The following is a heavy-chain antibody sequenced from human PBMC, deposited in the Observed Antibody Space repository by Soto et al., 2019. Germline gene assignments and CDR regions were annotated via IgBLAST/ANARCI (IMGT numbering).Heavy chain of an antibody. CDR3: ARVAPEGGGIDY. V-gene: IGHV4-4*02. CDR2: IYHSGST. J-gene: IGHJ4*02. CDR1: GGSISSSNW. D-gene: IGHD3-16*01. Sequence: QVQLQESGPGLVKPSGTLSLTCAVSGGSISSSNWWSWVRQPPGKGLEWIGEIYHSGSTNYNPSLTRRVTISVDKSKNQFSLKLSSVTAADTAVYYCARVAPEGGGIDYWGQGTLVTVSS.